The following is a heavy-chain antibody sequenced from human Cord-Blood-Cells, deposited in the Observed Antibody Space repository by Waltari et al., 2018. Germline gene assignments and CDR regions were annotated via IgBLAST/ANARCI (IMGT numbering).Heavy chain of an antibody. CDR1: GGSISSSSYY. Sequence: QLQLQASGPGLVKPSETLSLTCTVSGGSISSSSYYWGWIRQPPGKGLEWIGSIYYSGSTYYNPSLKSRVTISVDTSKNQFSLKLSSVTAADTAVYYCARQGYSSSHEYFQHWGQGTLVTVSS. D-gene: IGHD6-13*01. CDR2: IYYSGST. CDR3: ARQGYSSSHEYFQH. J-gene: IGHJ1*01. V-gene: IGHV4-39*07.